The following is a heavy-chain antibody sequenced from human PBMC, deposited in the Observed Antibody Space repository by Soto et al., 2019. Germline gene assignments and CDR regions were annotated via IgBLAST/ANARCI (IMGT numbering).Heavy chain of an antibody. V-gene: IGHV4-59*01. CDR2: INYSGRT. D-gene: IGHD6-13*01. Sequence: QVQLQESGPGLVKPSETLSLTCTVSGGSISTYYWSWIRQPPGKGLEWIGYINYSGRTNYNPSLKRRVTMSLDTSKNQFSLTLRSVTAADTALFYCARYAGSSWFDYWGKGTLVTVSS. J-gene: IGHJ4*02. CDR1: GGSISTYY. CDR3: ARYAGSSWFDY.